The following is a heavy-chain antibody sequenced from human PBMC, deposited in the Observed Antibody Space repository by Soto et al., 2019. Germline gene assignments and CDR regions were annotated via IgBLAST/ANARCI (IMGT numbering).Heavy chain of an antibody. J-gene: IGHJ4*02. Sequence: EVPLVASGGGLVRPAGSLRLSCAASGFTFSTYSMNWVRQAPGTGLEWVSYIGSGPGVATYADSVKGRFTISRDTSRDSLYLQRNSPRDEDTAVYYGARATDGDYDRPFDYWGQGIQVTVSA. CDR2: IGSGPGVA. V-gene: IGHV3-48*02. D-gene: IGHD4-17*01. CDR3: ARATDGDYDRPFDY. CDR1: GFTFSTYS.